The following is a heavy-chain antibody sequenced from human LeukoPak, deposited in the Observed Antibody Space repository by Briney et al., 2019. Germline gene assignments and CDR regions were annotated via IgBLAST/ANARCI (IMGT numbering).Heavy chain of an antibody. Sequence: GASVKVSCKASGYTLTSYYMHWVRQAPGHGPEWMGVINPSGGRTTSYAQKIQGRVTMTRDTPMSTVNMELSSLRSEDTAVYYCGRGTLRYFASWGQEPRFTVSS. CDR2: INPSGGRT. CDR3: GRGTLRYFAS. CDR1: GYTLTSYY. J-gene: IGHJ4*02. D-gene: IGHD3-9*01. V-gene: IGHV1-46*01.